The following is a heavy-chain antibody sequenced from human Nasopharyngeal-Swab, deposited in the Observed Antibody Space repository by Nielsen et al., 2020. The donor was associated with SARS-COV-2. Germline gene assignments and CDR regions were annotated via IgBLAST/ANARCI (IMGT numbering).Heavy chain of an antibody. CDR3: AKSHSSAPYYYYYGMDV. Sequence: SLKISCAASGFTFSSYAMHWVRQAPGKGLEWVSGISWNSGSIGYADSVKGRFTISRDNAKNSLYLQMNSLRAEDTALYYCAKSHSSAPYYYYYGMDVWGQGTTVTVSS. J-gene: IGHJ6*02. CDR2: ISWNSGSI. D-gene: IGHD3-22*01. CDR1: GFTFSSYA. V-gene: IGHV3-9*01.